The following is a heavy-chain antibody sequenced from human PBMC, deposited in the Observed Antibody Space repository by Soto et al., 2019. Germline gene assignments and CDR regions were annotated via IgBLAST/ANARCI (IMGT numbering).Heavy chain of an antibody. CDR2: INGDGTET. J-gene: IGHJ4*02. Sequence: VQLVVSGGGLVQPGGSLRLSCAASGFSFSNYWMTWVRQSPAKGLEWVATINGDGTETYYGDSVQGRFTISRDNAKNSLFLRLNTPRDDDTAVYYCVRARIDYWGQGTLVTVSS. V-gene: IGHV3-7*03. CDR3: VRARIDY. CDR1: GFSFSNYW.